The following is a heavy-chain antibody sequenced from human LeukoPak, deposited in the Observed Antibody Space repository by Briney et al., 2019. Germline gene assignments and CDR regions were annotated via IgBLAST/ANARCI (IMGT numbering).Heavy chain of an antibody. CDR3: ARDTAYYYDSSAYLNYYYMDV. Sequence: PSETLSLTCTVSGGSISSSSYYWSWIRQPAGKGLEWIGRIYTSGSTNYNPSLKSRVTISVDKSKNQFSLKLSSVTAADTAVYYCARDTAYYYDSSAYLNYYYMDVWGKGTTVTVSS. J-gene: IGHJ6*03. V-gene: IGHV4-61*02. D-gene: IGHD3-22*01. CDR2: IYTSGST. CDR1: GGSISSSSYY.